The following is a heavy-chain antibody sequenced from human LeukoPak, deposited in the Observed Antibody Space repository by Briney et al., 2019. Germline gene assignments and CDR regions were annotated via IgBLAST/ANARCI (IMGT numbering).Heavy chain of an antibody. CDR3: AREMSTISTTFDH. J-gene: IGHJ4*02. CDR1: GFTFSSYW. CDR2: ISGSGGGT. D-gene: IGHD5-24*01. V-gene: IGHV3-23*01. Sequence: GGSLRLSCAASGFTFSSYWMHWVRQAPGKGLEWVSSISGSGGGTYYADSVKGRFTISRDNSKNTVYLQMNSLRGEDTAVYYCAREMSTISTTFDHWGQGTLVTVSS.